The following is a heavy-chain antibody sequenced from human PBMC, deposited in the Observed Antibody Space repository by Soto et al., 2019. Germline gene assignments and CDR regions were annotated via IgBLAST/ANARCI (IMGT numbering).Heavy chain of an antibody. D-gene: IGHD3-3*01. CDR3: AKGAVTSIFGYFDY. J-gene: IGHJ4*02. CDR2: ISWNSGNI. V-gene: IGHV3-9*01. Sequence: EVHLVESGGGLVQPGRSLRLSCTASGFTFDDYAMHWVRQVPGKGLEWVSSISWNSGNIVYADSVKGRFTISRDSANNSLCLQMSSLRTEDTALYYCAKGAVTSIFGYFDYWGQGTLVTVSS. CDR1: GFTFDDYA.